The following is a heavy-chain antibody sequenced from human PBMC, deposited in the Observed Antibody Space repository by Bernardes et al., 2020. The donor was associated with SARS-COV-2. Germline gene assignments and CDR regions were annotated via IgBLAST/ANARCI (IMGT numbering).Heavy chain of an antibody. J-gene: IGHJ4*02. CDR2: IYRGGNT. CDR3: ARRLATGWHLDY. Sequence: GGSLRLSCAASGFTFSSYGMHWVRQAPGKGLEWVSVIYRGGNTYYADSVKARFTISRDNSKNTLFLQMNSLRAEDTAVYYCARRLATGWHLDYWGQGSLVTVSS. CDR1: GFTFSSYG. D-gene: IGHD6-19*01. V-gene: IGHV3-66*01.